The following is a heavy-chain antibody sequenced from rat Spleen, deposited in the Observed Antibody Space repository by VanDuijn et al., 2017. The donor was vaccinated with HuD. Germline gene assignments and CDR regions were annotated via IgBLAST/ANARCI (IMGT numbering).Heavy chain of an antibody. J-gene: IGHJ2*01. D-gene: IGHD1-12*02. CDR3: AKDPGDGSYYYFDY. CDR1: GFTFNNYW. Sequence: EVQLVESGGGLVQPGRSLKLSCVASGFTFNNYWMTWIRQAPGKGLEWVASITNTGGTTYSPESVKGRFTIARDNAENTVYLQMNSLRSEDTATYYCAKDPGDGSYYYFDYWGQGVMVTVSS. CDR2: ITNTGGTT. V-gene: IGHV5-31*01.